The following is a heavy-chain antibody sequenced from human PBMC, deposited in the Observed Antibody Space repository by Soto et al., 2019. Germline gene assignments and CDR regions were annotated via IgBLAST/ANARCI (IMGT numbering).Heavy chain of an antibody. D-gene: IGHD4-4*01. CDR3: ARLSYPVTSDY. CDR2: IYYSGST. J-gene: IGHJ4*02. V-gene: IGHV4-39*01. CDR1: GGSISSSSYY. Sequence: SETLSLTCTVSGGSISSSSYYWGWIRQPPGKGLEWIGSIYYSGSTYYNPSLKSRVTISVDTSKNQFSLRLSSVTAADTAVYYCARLSYPVTSDYWGQGTLVTVSS.